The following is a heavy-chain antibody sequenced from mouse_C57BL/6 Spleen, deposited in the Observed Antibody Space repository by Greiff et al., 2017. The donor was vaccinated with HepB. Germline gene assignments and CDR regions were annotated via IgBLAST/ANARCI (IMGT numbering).Heavy chain of an antibody. CDR2: ISSGSSSI. CDR1: GFTFSDYG. J-gene: IGHJ3*01. Sequence: EVMLVESGGGLVKPGGSLKLSCAASGFTFSDYGMHWVRQAPEKGLEWVAYISSGSSSIYYADTVKGRFTISRDNAKNTLFLQMTSLRSEDTAMYYCATNNPWFAYWGQGTLVTVSA. CDR3: ATNNPWFAY. V-gene: IGHV5-17*01. D-gene: IGHD5-2*01.